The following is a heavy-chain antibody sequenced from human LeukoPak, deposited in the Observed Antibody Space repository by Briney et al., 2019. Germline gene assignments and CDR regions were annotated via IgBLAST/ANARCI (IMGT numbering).Heavy chain of an antibody. Sequence: GGSLRLSCAASGFTFSSYWMSWVRQAPGKGLEWVANIKQDGSEKYYVDSVKGRFTISRDNARNSLYLQMNSLRAEDTAVYYCARGSDDYGGNSRDYWGQGTLVTVSS. V-gene: IGHV3-7*01. CDR1: GFTFSSYW. CDR2: IKQDGSEK. D-gene: IGHD4-23*01. CDR3: ARGSDDYGGNSRDY. J-gene: IGHJ4*02.